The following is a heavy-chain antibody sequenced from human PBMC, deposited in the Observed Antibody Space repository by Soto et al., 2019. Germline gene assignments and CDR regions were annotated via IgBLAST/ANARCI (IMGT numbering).Heavy chain of an antibody. CDR2: ISYDGSNK. CDR1: GFTFSSYA. V-gene: IGHV3-30-3*01. D-gene: IGHD1-26*01. Sequence: QVQLVESGGGVVQPGRSLRLSCAASGFTFSSYAMHWVRQAPGKGLEWVAVISYDGSNKYYADSVKGRFTISRDNSKNTLYLQMNSLRAEDTAVYYGARDDPLEGGSYYFDYWGQGTLVTVSS. J-gene: IGHJ4*02. CDR3: ARDDPLEGGSYYFDY.